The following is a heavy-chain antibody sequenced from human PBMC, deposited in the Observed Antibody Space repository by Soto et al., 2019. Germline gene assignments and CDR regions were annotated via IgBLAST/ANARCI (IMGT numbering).Heavy chain of an antibody. CDR3: ARAPSLVDYDSRLYFQH. D-gene: IGHD3-22*01. Sequence: QIQLVQSGAEVKKPGSSVKVSCKASAGPFSSYAISGVRQAPGQGLEWMGGIIPIFGTANYAQKFQGRVTITADESTSTVYMELSSLRSEDTAVYYCARAPSLVDYDSRLYFQHWGQGTLVTVSS. CDR1: AGPFSSYA. V-gene: IGHV1-69*12. CDR2: IIPIFGTA. J-gene: IGHJ1*01.